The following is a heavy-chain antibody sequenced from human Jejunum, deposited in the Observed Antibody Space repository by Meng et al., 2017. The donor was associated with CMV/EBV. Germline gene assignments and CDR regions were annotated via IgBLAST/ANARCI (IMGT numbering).Heavy chain of an antibody. J-gene: IGHJ3*01. CDR1: NSVANH. V-gene: IGHV4-31*02. Sequence: NSVANHWSWIRQHQGKALAWLGYIHHSGNTYYNPTLGGRVVLAIDTSKNQFSLTLRSATAADTAVYYCARTGDTISPSSVGRTFDFWGQGTMVTVSS. CDR2: IHHSGNT. D-gene: IGHD3-10*01. CDR3: ARTGDTISPSSVGRTFDF.